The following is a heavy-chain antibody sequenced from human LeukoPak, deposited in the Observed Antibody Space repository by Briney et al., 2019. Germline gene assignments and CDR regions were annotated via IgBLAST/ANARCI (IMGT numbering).Heavy chain of an antibody. CDR2: MNPNSGNT. CDR3: ARVPRYSGYDGDAFDI. Sequence: ASVKVSCKASGYTFTSYDINWVRQATGQGLEWMGWMNPNSGNTGYAQKFQGRVTMTRNTSISTAYMELSSLRSEDTAVYYRARVPRYSGYDGDAFDIWGQGTMVTVSS. J-gene: IGHJ3*02. V-gene: IGHV1-8*01. D-gene: IGHD5-12*01. CDR1: GYTFTSYD.